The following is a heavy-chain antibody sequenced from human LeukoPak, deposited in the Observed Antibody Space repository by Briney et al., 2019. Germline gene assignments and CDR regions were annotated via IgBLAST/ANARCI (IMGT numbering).Heavy chain of an antibody. J-gene: IGHJ5*02. V-gene: IGHV4-59*01. CDR2: IYYSGST. D-gene: IGHD6-6*01. Sequence: SETLSLTCTVSGGSISSYYWSWIRQPPGKGLERIGYIYYSGSTNYNPSLKSRVTISVDTSKNQFSLKLSSVTAADTAVYYCARWGIAARWFDPWGQGTLVTVSS. CDR3: ARWGIAARWFDP. CDR1: GGSISSYY.